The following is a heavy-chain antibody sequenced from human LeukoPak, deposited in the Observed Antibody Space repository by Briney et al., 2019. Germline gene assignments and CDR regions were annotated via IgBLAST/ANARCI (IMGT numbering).Heavy chain of an antibody. CDR2: LNGGRT. D-gene: IGHD2-2*03. J-gene: IGHJ4*02. Sequence: GGSLRLSCVASGFTFSNYAMSWVRQAPGRGLEWIAALNGGRTFFQDSVRGRFTISRDNSKNTLYLQLNSLRGDDTAVYYCVKEVTGYGYFDYWGRGTLVTVSS. CDR1: GFTFSNYA. CDR3: VKEVTGYGYFDY. V-gene: IGHV3-23*01.